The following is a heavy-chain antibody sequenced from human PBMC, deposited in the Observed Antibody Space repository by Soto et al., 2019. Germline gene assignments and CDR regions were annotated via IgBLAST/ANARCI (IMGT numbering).Heavy chain of an antibody. Sequence: EVQLVESGGGLVQPGRSLRLSCAASGFTFDDYAMHWVRQAPGKGLEWVSGISWNSGSIGYADSVKGRFTISRDNAKNSLYLQMNSLRAEDTALYYCAKDIGSGSYYIGGLFDYWGQGTLVTVSS. CDR1: GFTFDDYA. CDR3: AKDIGSGSYYIGGLFDY. CDR2: ISWNSGSI. D-gene: IGHD3-10*01. V-gene: IGHV3-9*01. J-gene: IGHJ4*02.